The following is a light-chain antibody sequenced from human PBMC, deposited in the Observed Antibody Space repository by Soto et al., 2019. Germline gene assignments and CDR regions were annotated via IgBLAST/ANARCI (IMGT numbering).Light chain of an antibody. CDR1: QSVNSN. CDR3: QQYNNWPRT. Sequence: EIVMPQSPATLSLSPGERATLSCMASQSVNSNLAWYQQKAGQAPRLLIYGTSTRATGIPARFSGSGSGTDFTLTISSLQFEDFAVYYCQQYNNWPRTFGQGTK. V-gene: IGKV3-15*01. CDR2: GTS. J-gene: IGKJ1*01.